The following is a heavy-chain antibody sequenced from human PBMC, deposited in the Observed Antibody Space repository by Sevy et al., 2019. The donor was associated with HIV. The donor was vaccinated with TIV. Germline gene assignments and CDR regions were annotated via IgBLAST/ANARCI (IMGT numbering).Heavy chain of an antibody. V-gene: IGHV3-23*01. CDR2: ISGSGGST. CDR3: AKRGYDSSGFIYYYYMDV. D-gene: IGHD3-22*01. J-gene: IGHJ6*03. Sequence: GGSLRLSCAASGFTFSSYAMSWVRRAPRKGLEWVSAISGSGGSTYYADSVKGRFTISRDNSKNTLYLQMNSLRAEDTAVYYCAKRGYDSSGFIYYYYMDVWGKGTTVTVSS. CDR1: GFTFSSYA.